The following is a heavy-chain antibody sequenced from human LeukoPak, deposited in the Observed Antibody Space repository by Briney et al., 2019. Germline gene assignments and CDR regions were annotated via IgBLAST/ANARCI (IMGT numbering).Heavy chain of an antibody. Sequence: ASVKVSCKASGGTFSSYAISWVRQAPGQGLEWMGGIIPIFGTANYAQKFQGRVTITTDESTSTAYMELSSLRSEDTAVYYCARGDSSSWYVDAFDIWGQGTMVAVSS. CDR1: GGTFSSYA. J-gene: IGHJ3*02. D-gene: IGHD6-13*01. CDR2: IIPIFGTA. CDR3: ARGDSSSWYVDAFDI. V-gene: IGHV1-69*05.